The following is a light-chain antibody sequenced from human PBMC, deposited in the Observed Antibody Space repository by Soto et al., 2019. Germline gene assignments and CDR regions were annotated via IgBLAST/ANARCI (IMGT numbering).Light chain of an antibody. CDR2: GAS. J-gene: IGKJ5*01. Sequence: EIVLTQSPGTLSLSPGERATLSCRASQSISSSLAWYQQKPGQAPRLLIYGASSRATGIPDRFSGSGSGTDFTLIISRLEPEDFAVYYCQQYGSSPITVRQGTRLEIK. CDR1: QSISSS. CDR3: QQYGSSPIT. V-gene: IGKV3-20*01.